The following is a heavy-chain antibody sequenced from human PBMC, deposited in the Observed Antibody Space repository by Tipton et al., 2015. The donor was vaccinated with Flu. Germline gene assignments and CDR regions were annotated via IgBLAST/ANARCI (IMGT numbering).Heavy chain of an antibody. Sequence: GLVKPSETLSLTCTVSGGSISSSSYYWGWIRQPPGKGLEWIGSIYYSGSTYYNPSLKSRVTISVDTSKNQFSLKLSSVTAADTAVYYCARDPTADSVLTAIVYYYYGMEVWGQGTTVTVSS. CDR2: IYYSGST. D-gene: IGHD2-21*02. CDR3: ARDPTADSVLTAIVYYYYGMEV. CDR1: GGSISSSSYY. J-gene: IGHJ6*02. V-gene: IGHV4-39*07.